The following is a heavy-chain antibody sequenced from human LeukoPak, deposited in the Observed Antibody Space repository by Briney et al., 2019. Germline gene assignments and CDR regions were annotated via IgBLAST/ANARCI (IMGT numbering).Heavy chain of an antibody. V-gene: IGHV4-38-2*01. Sequence: SETLSLTCAVSAYCISSGYYWGWIRQPPGKGLEWIGSIYHSGSTYYNPSLKSRVTISVDTSKNQFSLKLSSVTAADTAVYSCASERKCLRLVDYWGQGTLVTVSS. CDR1: AYCISSGYY. CDR3: ASERKCLRLVDY. D-gene: IGHD5-12*01. J-gene: IGHJ4*02. CDR2: IYHSGST.